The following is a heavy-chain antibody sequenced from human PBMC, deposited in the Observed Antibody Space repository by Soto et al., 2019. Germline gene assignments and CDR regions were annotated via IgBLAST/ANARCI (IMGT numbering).Heavy chain of an antibody. CDR2: TYYRSKWYN. V-gene: IGHV6-1*01. Sequence: SQTLSLTCAISGDSVSSNSAAWNWIRQSPSRGLEWLGRTYYRSKWYNDYAVSVKSRITINPGTSKNQFSLQLNSVTPEDTAVYYCASEQLELGVYNWFDPWGQGTLVTVPS. CDR1: GDSVSSNSAA. J-gene: IGHJ5*02. CDR3: ASEQLELGVYNWFDP. D-gene: IGHD1-1*01.